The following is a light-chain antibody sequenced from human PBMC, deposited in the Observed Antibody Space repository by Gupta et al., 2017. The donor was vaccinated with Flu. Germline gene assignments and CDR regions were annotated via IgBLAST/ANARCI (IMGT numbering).Light chain of an antibody. CDR1: QGVNNW. J-gene: IGKJ5*01. CDR2: VTS. CDR3: QQADSFPPT. V-gene: IGKV1D-12*01. Sequence: DIQMTQSPSSVSASVGDRVTITCRASQGVNNWLAWYQQKPGKAPKLLISVTSTLQSGVPSGFSGTGSGTDFTLTISSLQPEDFATYYCQQADSFPPTFGQGTRLEIK.